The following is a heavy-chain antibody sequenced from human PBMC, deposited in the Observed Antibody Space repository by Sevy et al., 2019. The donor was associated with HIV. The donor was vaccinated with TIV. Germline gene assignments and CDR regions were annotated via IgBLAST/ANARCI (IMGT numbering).Heavy chain of an antibody. CDR1: GYTFISYG. V-gene: IGHV1-18*01. CDR3: ARDPRTFSFDSSGYGHDY. D-gene: IGHD3-22*01. Sequence: ASVKVSCKASGYTFISYGISWVRQAPGQGLEWMGWISTYNGNTNYAQKFQGRVIMTTDTSTSTVYMELRSLRSDDAAMYYCARDPRTFSFDSSGYGHDYWGQGTLVTVSS. CDR2: ISTYNGNT. J-gene: IGHJ4*02.